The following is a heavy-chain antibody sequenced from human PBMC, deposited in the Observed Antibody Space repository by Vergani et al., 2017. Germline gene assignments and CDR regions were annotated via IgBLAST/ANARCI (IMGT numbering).Heavy chain of an antibody. CDR2: IRSKANSYAT. D-gene: IGHD1-1*01. CDR1: GFTFSGSA. CDR3: ARGGLGTAIY. V-gene: IGHV3-73*01. J-gene: IGHJ4*02. Sequence: VQLVESGGGLVKPGGSLKLSCAASGFTFSGSAMHWVRQASGKGLEWVGRIRSKANSYATAYAASVKGRFTISRDDSKNTAYLQMNSLKTEDTAVYYCARGGLGTAIYWGQGTLVTVSS.